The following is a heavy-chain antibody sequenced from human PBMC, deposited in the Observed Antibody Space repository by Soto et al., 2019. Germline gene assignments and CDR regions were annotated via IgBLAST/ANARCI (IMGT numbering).Heavy chain of an antibody. CDR2: ISGSGGRP. V-gene: IGHV3-23*01. CDR1: GFTFSSYA. CDR3: ARDMSDYDYYMDV. J-gene: IGHJ6*03. Sequence: GGSLRLSCAASGFTFSSYAVSWVRQAPGKGLEWVSSISGSGGRPNYADSVKGRFTISRDNAKNSLYLQMNSLRAEDTAVYYCARDMSDYDYYMDVWGKGTTVTVYS.